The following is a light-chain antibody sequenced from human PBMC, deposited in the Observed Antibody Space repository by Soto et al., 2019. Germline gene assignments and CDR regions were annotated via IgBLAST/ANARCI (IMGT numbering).Light chain of an antibody. CDR1: QSVSSNY. J-gene: IGKJ3*01. CDR3: QQFGSSPLFI. CDR2: AAS. V-gene: IGKV3-20*01. Sequence: EIVLTQSPGSLSLSPGERATLSCRASQSVSSNYLAWYQKKPGQAPRLLIYAASSRATGTPDRFSGSGSGTDFTLTLSRLEPEDFAVYYCQQFGSSPLFIFGPGTKVDIK.